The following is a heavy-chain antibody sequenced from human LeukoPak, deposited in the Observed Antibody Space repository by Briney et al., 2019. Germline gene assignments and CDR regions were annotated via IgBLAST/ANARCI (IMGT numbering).Heavy chain of an antibody. V-gene: IGHV4-34*01. J-gene: IGHJ4*02. D-gene: IGHD4-23*01. CDR3: ARAPTVVTPGYLDY. Sequence: SETLSLTCAVYGGSFSGYYWSWIRQPPGKGLEWIGEINHSGSTNYNPSLKSRVTISVDTSKNQFSLKLSSVTAADTAVYYCARAPTVVTPGYLDYWGQGTLVTVSS. CDR1: GGSFSGYY. CDR2: INHSGST.